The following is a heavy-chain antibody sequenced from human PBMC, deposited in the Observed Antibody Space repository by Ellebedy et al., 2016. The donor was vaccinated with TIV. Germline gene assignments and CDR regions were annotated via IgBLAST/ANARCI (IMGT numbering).Heavy chain of an antibody. D-gene: IGHD5-18*01. CDR3: ARQGYRGYSYGATYTPFDY. CDR1: GGSISSSSYY. CDR2: IYYSGST. J-gene: IGHJ4*02. V-gene: IGHV4-39*01. Sequence: MPGGSLRLSCTVSGGSISSSSYYWGWIRQPPGKGLEWIGSIYYSGSTYYNPSLKSRVTISVDTSKHQFSLKLSAVTAADTAVYYCARQGYRGYSYGATYTPFDYWGQGTLVTVSS.